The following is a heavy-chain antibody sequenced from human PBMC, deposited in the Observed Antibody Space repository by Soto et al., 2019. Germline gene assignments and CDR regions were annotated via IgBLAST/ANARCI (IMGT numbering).Heavy chain of an antibody. CDR3: ARVQRSFHGMDV. D-gene: IGHD3-10*01. CDR1: GGSISSYY. V-gene: IGHV4-59*08. Sequence: SETLSLTCTVSGGSISSYYWSWIRQPPGKGLEWIGYIYYSGSTNYNPSLKSRVTISVDTSKNQFSLKLSSVTAADTAVYYCARVQRSFHGMDVWGQGTTVTVSS. CDR2: IYYSGST. J-gene: IGHJ6*02.